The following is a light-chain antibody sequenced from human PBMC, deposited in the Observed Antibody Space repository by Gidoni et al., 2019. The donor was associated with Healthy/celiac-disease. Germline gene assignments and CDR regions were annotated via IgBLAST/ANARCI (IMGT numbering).Light chain of an antibody. Sequence: IVMTQSPDSLAVSLGERATINCKSSQSVLYSSNNKNYLAWYQQKPGQPPKLLIYWASTRESGVPDRFSGSGSGTDFTLTISSLQAKDVAVYYCQQYYSAPITFGQGTRLEIK. V-gene: IGKV4-1*01. CDR1: QSVLYSSNNKNY. CDR2: WAS. CDR3: QQYYSAPIT. J-gene: IGKJ5*01.